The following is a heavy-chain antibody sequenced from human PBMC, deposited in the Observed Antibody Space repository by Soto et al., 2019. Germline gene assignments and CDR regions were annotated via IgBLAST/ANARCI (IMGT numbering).Heavy chain of an antibody. D-gene: IGHD3-22*01. J-gene: IGHJ4*02. CDR1: GFTFSSYE. Sequence: EVQLAESGGGLVQPGGSLRLSCAASGFTFSSYEMNWVRQAPGKGLEWVSYISSSGKTIHYEDSVKGRFTISRDNTKNSLYLQMNSLRAEDTAVYYCARDIDYYDSSGYQDYWGQGALVTVSS. CDR3: ARDIDYYDSSGYQDY. CDR2: ISSSGKTI. V-gene: IGHV3-48*03.